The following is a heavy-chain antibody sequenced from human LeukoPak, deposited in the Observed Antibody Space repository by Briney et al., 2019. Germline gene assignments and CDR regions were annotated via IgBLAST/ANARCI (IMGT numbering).Heavy chain of an antibody. J-gene: IGHJ4*02. Sequence: SETLSLTCTVSGGSITSGGYYWSWIRQHPGKGLEWIGYISYSGNTYYNPSLKSRLTISVDTSKNQFSLKLSSVTAADTAVYYCARSFGESYFDYWGQGILVTVSS. CDR3: ARSFGESYFDY. CDR2: ISYSGNT. V-gene: IGHV4-31*03. D-gene: IGHD3-10*01. CDR1: GGSITSGGYY.